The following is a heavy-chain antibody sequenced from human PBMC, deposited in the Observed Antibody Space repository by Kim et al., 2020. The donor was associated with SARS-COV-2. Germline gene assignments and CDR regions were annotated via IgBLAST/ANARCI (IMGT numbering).Heavy chain of an antibody. Sequence: SETLSLTCAVYGGSFSGYYWSWIRQPPGKGLEWIGEINHSGSTNYNPSLKSRVTISVDTSKNQFSLKLSSVTAADTAVYYCARDLQLVPYYYYYGMDVWGQGTTVTVSS. V-gene: IGHV4-34*01. CDR2: INHSGST. D-gene: IGHD6-13*01. CDR1: GGSFSGYY. CDR3: ARDLQLVPYYYYYGMDV. J-gene: IGHJ6*02.